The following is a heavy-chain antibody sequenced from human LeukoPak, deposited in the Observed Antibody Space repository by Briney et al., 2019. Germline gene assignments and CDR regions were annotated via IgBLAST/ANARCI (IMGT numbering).Heavy chain of an antibody. CDR3: ARDRGIADFDY. J-gene: IGHJ4*02. CDR2: INSDGSST. V-gene: IGHV3-74*01. Sequence: GGSLRLSCAASGFTFSSYWMHWVRQAPGKGLVWVSRINSDGSSTSYADSVKGRFTISRDNAKNSLYLQMNSLRAEDTAVYYCARDRGIADFDYWGQGTLVTVSS. CDR1: GFTFSSYW. D-gene: IGHD6-13*01.